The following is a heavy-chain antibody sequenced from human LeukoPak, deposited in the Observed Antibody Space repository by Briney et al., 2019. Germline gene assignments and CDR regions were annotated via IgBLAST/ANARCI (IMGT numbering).Heavy chain of an antibody. J-gene: IGHJ1*01. CDR3: ARGYCGGDCYGD. CDR1: GFIFSNYG. V-gene: IGHV3-21*01. CDR2: IDGSSSHI. Sequence: PGGSLRLSCAASGFIFSNYGMNWVRQAPGKGLEWVSSIDGSSSHIYYADSVKGRFTISRDNTKSSLYLQMNSLRAEDMAVYYCARGYCGGDCYGDWGQGTLVTVSS. D-gene: IGHD2-21*02.